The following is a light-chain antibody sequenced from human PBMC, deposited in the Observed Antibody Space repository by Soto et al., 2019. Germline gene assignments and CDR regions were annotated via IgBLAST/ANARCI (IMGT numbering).Light chain of an antibody. V-gene: IGKV3D-15*01. CDR2: QAS. Sequence: TVITQSLTTLTISPGERATLSCRASQSVSSSLAWYQQNPGQAPRLLIYQASSGATSIPARFSGGGSGTDFTLTITSLQSEDLAVFYCQQYKHWPLTFGGGTKVDI. CDR3: QQYKHWPLT. CDR1: QSVSSS. J-gene: IGKJ4*01.